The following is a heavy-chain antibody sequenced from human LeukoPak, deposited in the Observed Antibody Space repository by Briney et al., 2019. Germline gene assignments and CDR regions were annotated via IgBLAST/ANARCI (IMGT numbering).Heavy chain of an antibody. CDR1: GFTFSSYA. J-gene: IGHJ6*03. Sequence: GGSLRLSCAASGFTFSSYAMHWVRLAPGKGLEWVAVISYDGSNKYYADSVKGRFTISRDDSKNTAYLQMNSLKTEDTAVYYCTSTYYDFWSGYRPHYYYYMDVWGKGTTVTVSS. CDR2: ISYDGSNK. V-gene: IGHV3-30*04. CDR3: TSTYYDFWSGYRPHYYYYMDV. D-gene: IGHD3-3*01.